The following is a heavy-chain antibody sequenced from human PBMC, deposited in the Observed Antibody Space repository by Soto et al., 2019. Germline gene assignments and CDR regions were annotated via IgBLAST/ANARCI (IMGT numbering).Heavy chain of an antibody. CDR3: ARADYDYVWGSYRYFDY. J-gene: IGHJ4*02. Sequence: WGSLLVSCATSGLTVSSNYMGWVRQAPGKGLDLVSVIYSGGSTYYADSVKGRFTISRDNSKNTLYLQMNSLRAEDTALYYCARADYDYVWGSYRYFDYWGQGTLVTVSS. CDR2: IYSGGST. CDR1: GLTVSSNY. V-gene: IGHV3-53*01. D-gene: IGHD3-16*02.